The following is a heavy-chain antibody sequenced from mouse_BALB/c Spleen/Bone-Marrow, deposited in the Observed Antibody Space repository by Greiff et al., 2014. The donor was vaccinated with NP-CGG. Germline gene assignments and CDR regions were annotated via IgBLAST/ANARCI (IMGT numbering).Heavy chain of an antibody. V-gene: IGHV14-3*02. J-gene: IGHJ2*02. CDR2: IDPANGNT. Sequence: EVQGVESGAALVKPGASVKLSCTASGFNIKDTYMHWVKQRPEQGLEWIGRIDPANGNTKYDPKFQGKATITADTSSNTAYLQLSSLTSEDTAVYYCANYYYGSHFGYWGQGTSLTVSS. CDR1: GFNIKDTY. D-gene: IGHD1-1*01. CDR3: ANYYYGSHFGY.